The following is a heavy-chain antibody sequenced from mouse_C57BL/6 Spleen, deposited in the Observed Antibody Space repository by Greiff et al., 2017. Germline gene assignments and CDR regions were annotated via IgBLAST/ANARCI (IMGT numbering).Heavy chain of an antibody. J-gene: IGHJ2*01. CDR3: DRGATVGDCDY. V-gene: IGHV14-3*01. Sequence: VQLQQSVAELVRPGASVKLSCTASGFNIKNTYMHWVKQRPEQGLEWIGRIVPANGSTKYAPQFQGKATITADTSSNTAYLQLSSLTSEDTAIXDCDRGATVGDCDYWGQGTTLTVSS. D-gene: IGHD1-1*01. CDR2: IVPANGST. CDR1: GFNIKNTY.